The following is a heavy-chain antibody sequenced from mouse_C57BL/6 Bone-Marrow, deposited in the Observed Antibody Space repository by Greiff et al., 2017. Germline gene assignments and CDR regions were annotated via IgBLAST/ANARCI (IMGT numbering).Heavy chain of an antibody. CDR3: ARRGSSYDY. J-gene: IGHJ2*01. CDR1: GFSLTSYS. D-gene: IGHD1-1*01. V-gene: IGHV2-9-1*01. Sequence: VQLVESGPGLVAPSQGLSLTCPVSGFSLTSYSISWVRQPPGKGLEWLGVIWTGGGTNYNSALKSRPSISKDNSKSQVFLKMNSLQTADTARYYCARRGSSYDYWGQGTTLTVSS. CDR2: IWTGGGT.